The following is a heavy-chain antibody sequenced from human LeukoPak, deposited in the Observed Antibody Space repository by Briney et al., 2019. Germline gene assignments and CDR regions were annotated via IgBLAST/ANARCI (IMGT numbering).Heavy chain of an antibody. CDR3: ARYGGYSYGPEYYFDY. Sequence: GGSLRLSCAASGFTFSSYWMSWVRQAPGKGLEWVANIKQDGSEKYYVDSVKGRFTISRDNAKNSLYLQMNSMRAEDTAVYYCARYGGYSYGPEYYFDYWGQGTLVTVSS. CDR1: GFTFSSYW. CDR2: IKQDGSEK. D-gene: IGHD5-18*01. V-gene: IGHV3-7*01. J-gene: IGHJ4*02.